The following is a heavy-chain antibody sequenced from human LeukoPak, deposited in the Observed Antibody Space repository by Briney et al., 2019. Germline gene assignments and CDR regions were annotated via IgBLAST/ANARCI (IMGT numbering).Heavy chain of an antibody. J-gene: IGHJ5*02. Sequence: SETLSLTCAVYGGSFSGYYWSWIRQPPGKGLEWIGEINHSGSTNYNPSLKSRVTISVDTSKNQFSLKLSSVTAADTAVYYCARASLVLRYFDWLRRYNWFDPWGQGTLVTVSS. V-gene: IGHV4-34*01. CDR3: ARASLVLRYFDWLRRYNWFDP. D-gene: IGHD3-9*01. CDR1: GGSFSGYY. CDR2: INHSGST.